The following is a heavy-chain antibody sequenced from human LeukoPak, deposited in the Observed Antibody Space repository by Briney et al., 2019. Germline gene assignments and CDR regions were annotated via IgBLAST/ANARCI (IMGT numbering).Heavy chain of an antibody. CDR3: ARVFAAAGTGVIGY. D-gene: IGHD6-13*01. V-gene: IGHV1-46*01. CDR2: INPNGGST. J-gene: IGHJ4*02. CDR1: GYTFTSYY. Sequence: ASVKVSCKASGYTFTSYYIHWVRQAPGQGLEWMGIINPNGGSTSYAQQFQGRVTMTRDTSTSTVYMELSSLRSEDTAVYYCARVFAAAGTGVIGYWGQGTLVTVSS.